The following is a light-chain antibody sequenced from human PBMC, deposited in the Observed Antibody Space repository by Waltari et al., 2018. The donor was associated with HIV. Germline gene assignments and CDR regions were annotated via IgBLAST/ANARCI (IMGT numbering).Light chain of an antibody. CDR2: KNN. Sequence: QAVLTQPPSASASSGHKLTIYCSGGDSKVGSTHAYWYHQVPGGAPKLLLYKNNHRSSGVPDRFSGSKSGTSASLTISGLRSEDEGIYFCGVWDDNLRGVFGGGTRLTVL. CDR3: GVWDDNLRGV. CDR1: DSKVGSTH. J-gene: IGLJ2*01. V-gene: IGLV1-47*01.